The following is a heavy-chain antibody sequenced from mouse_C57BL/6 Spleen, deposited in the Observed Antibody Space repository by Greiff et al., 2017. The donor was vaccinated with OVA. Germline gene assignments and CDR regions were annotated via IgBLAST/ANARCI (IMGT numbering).Heavy chain of an antibody. CDR3: TTSYFLMDY. V-gene: IGHV6-3*01. CDR1: GFTFSNYW. J-gene: IGHJ4*01. Sequence: EVQLVESGGGLVQPGGSMKLSCVASGFTFSNYWMNWVRQSPEKGLEWVAQIRFKSDNYATHYAESVKGRFTISRDDSKSSVYLQMNNLRAEDTGIYYCTTSYFLMDYWGQGTSVTVSS. D-gene: IGHD2-10*01. CDR2: IRFKSDNYAT.